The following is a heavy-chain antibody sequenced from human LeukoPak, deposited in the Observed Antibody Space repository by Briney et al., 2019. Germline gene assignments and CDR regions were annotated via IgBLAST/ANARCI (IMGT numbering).Heavy chain of an antibody. D-gene: IGHD5-12*01. V-gene: IGHV4-30-2*01. CDR3: AGGMATISSY. CDR2: IYHSGST. Sequence: SETLSLTCAVSGGSIGSGGYSWRWIRQPPGKGLEWIGYIYHSGSTYYNPSLKSRVTISVDRSKNQFSLKLSSVTAADTAVYYCAGGMATISSYWGQGTLVTVSS. CDR1: GGSIGSGGYS. J-gene: IGHJ4*02.